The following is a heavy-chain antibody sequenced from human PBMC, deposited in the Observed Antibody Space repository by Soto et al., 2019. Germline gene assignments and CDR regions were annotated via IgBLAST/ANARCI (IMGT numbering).Heavy chain of an antibody. V-gene: IGHV3-30-3*01. CDR3: ARAGGLLLDY. D-gene: IGHD2-15*01. Sequence: QVQLVESGGGVVQPGRSLRLSCAASGFTFSSYAMHWVRQAPGKGLEWVAVISYDGSNKYYADSVQGRFTISRDISKNTLYLQMNSLRAEYTAVYYCARAGGLLLDYWGQGTLVTVSS. J-gene: IGHJ4*02. CDR2: ISYDGSNK. CDR1: GFTFSSYA.